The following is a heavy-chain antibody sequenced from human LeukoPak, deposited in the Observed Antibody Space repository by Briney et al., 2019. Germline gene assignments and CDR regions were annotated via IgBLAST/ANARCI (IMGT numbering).Heavy chain of an antibody. CDR3: ARNSYGIPFDY. D-gene: IGHD5-18*01. V-gene: IGHV3-30*03. Sequence: PGGSLRLSCAASGFTFSSYGMHWVRQAPGKGLEWVAVISYDGSNKYYADSVKGRFTISRDNSKNTLYLQMNSLRAEDTAVYYCARNSYGIPFDYWGQGTLVTVSS. CDR1: GFTFSSYG. CDR2: ISYDGSNK. J-gene: IGHJ4*02.